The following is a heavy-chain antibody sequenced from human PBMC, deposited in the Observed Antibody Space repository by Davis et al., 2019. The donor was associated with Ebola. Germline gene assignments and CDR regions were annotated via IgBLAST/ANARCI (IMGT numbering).Heavy chain of an antibody. CDR1: GFTFSSYG. Sequence: GESLKISCAASGFTFSSYGMHWVRQAPGKGLEWVAVISYDGSNKYYADSVKGRFTVSRDNAGNSLYLQMNSLRAEDTAVYYCARTFFRRAVVLCYFDYWGQGTLVTVSS. CDR3: ARTFFRRAVVLCYFDY. J-gene: IGHJ4*02. V-gene: IGHV3-30*03. CDR2: ISYDGSNK. D-gene: IGHD2-2*01.